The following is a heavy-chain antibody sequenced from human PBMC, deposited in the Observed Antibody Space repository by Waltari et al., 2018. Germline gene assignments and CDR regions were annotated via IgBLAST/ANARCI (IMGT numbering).Heavy chain of an antibody. D-gene: IGHD3-22*01. CDR2: IYTSGSN. CDR3: ARETTYYYDSNGFQH. V-gene: IGHV4-61*02. J-gene: IGHJ1*01. CDR1: GGSISSRSYY. Sequence: QVQLQESGPGLVKPSQTLSLTCTVSGGSISSRSYYWSWIRQPAGKVLEWIGLIYTSGSNKYNPYLKSRVTISGDTSKNQFSLKLSSVTAADTAVYYCARETTYYYDSNGFQHWGQGTLVTVSS.